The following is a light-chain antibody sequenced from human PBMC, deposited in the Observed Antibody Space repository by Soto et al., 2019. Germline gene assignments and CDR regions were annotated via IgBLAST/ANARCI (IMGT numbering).Light chain of an antibody. J-gene: IGLJ1*01. Sequence: QAVVTQPASVSGSPGQSITISCTGTSSDVGGYNYVSWYQHHPGKAPKLIIYDVSNRPSGVSIRFSGSKSDNTASLTISGLQREDEADYHCSSYTTSNTRQIVFGTGTKLTVL. CDR1: SSDVGGYNY. CDR2: DVS. V-gene: IGLV2-14*03. CDR3: SSYTTSNTRQIV.